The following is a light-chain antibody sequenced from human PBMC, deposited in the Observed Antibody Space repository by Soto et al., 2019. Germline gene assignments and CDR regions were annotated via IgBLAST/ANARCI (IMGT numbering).Light chain of an antibody. CDR3: HQYDGYSRT. Sequence: IRMTESPYSLAASRGGRVTSTWRSSQSIGSSLAWYQQKPGKAPNLLISDAYSLERGVPSRFSGSGSATEFTLPIRTLQPDDFATYYCHQYDGYSRTFGQGPKV. CDR1: QSIGSS. J-gene: IGKJ1*01. V-gene: IGKV1-5*01. CDR2: DAY.